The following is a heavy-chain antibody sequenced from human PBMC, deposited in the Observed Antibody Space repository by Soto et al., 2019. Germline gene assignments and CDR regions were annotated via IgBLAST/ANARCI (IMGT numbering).Heavy chain of an antibody. D-gene: IGHD6-19*01. CDR2: IYHTGPT. J-gene: IGHJ4*02. CDR3: GEGGMAGPIDY. CDR1: GGFISSTNW. Sequence: QVQLQESGPGLVKPSGTLSLTCAVSGGFISSTNWWNWVRQAPGKGLEWIGEIYHTGPTNYNPSLQSRVTISVDKSKNPFSLTVTSVTAADTAVYSCGEGGMAGPIDYWGQGILVTVSS. V-gene: IGHV4-4*02.